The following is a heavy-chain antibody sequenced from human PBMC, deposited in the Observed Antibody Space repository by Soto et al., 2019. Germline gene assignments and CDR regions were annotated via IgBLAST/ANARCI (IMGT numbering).Heavy chain of an antibody. CDR2: IGTTGDT. CDR1: GFTFSSYD. Sequence: EVQLVESGGGLVQPGGSLRLSCSASGFTFSSYDMHWVRQGTVKGLEWVSAIGTTGDTYYAGSVKGRFTISRENAKNSLYLQMHSLRAGDTAIYFCARAIGPTLFDYWGQGTLVTVSS. V-gene: IGHV3-13*04. CDR3: ARAIGPTLFDY. J-gene: IGHJ4*02. D-gene: IGHD3-22*01.